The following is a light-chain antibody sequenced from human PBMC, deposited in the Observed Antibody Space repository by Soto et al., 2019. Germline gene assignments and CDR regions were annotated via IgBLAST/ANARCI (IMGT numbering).Light chain of an antibody. V-gene: IGKV3-15*01. Sequence: EIVMTQSPATLSVSPGERASLSCRASQSVSSDLDWYQQKPGQAPRLLMYTASTRATGIPARFSGSGSGTDFTLTISSLQSEDFAVYYCQQFNNWHLYTFGQGTKLEIK. J-gene: IGKJ2*01. CDR3: QQFNNWHLYT. CDR1: QSVSSD. CDR2: TAS.